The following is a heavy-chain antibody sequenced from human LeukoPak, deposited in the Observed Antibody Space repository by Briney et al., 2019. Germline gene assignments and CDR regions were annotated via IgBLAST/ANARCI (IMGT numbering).Heavy chain of an antibody. Sequence: GASVKVSCKASGYTFTTYGISWVRQAPGQGLEWMGWISAYNGNTKYAQKLQDRVTMTTNTPTSTAYMELSRLRSDDTAVYYCARESGYCSSTSCYRSANWFDPWGQGTLVTVSS. CDR2: ISAYNGNT. D-gene: IGHD2-2*01. V-gene: IGHV1-18*01. J-gene: IGHJ5*02. CDR3: ARESGYCSSTSCYRSANWFDP. CDR1: GYTFTTYG.